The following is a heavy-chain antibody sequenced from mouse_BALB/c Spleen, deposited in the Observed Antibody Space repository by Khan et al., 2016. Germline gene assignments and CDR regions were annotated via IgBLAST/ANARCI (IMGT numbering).Heavy chain of an antibody. V-gene: IGHV1-7*01. J-gene: IGHJ4*01. D-gene: IGHD1-1*01. Sequence: QVRLQQSGAELAKPGASVKMSCKASGYTFTSYWMHWVKQRPGQGLEWIGYINPSTGYTEYNQKFKDKATLTADKSSSTAYMQLSSLTSEDSAVYFCASDYGSNAIDYCGQGTSVTVSS. CDR3: ASDYGSNAIDY. CDR1: GYTFTSYW. CDR2: INPSTGYT.